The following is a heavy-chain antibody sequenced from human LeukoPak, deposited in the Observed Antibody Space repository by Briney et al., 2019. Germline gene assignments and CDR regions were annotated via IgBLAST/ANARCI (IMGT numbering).Heavy chain of an antibody. CDR1: GGTFSSYA. CDR2: IIPIFGTA. D-gene: IGHD3-9*01. Sequence: SLKVSCKASGGTFSSYAISWVRQAPGQRLEWMGGIIPIFGTANYAQKFQGRVTITADESTSTAYMELSSLRSEDTAVYYCARARSHPDYDILTGKWFDPWGQGTLVTVSS. J-gene: IGHJ5*02. CDR3: ARARSHPDYDILTGKWFDP. V-gene: IGHV1-69*01.